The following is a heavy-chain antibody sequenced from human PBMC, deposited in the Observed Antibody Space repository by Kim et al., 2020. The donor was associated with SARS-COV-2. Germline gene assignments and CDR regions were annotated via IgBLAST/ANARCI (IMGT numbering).Heavy chain of an antibody. CDR3: ARDQGGLDV. V-gene: IGHV1-2*02. J-gene: IGHJ6*02. CDR1: GDTFSGFY. Sequence: ASVKVSCKASGDTFSGFYMHWVRQAPGQGLEWMGWINPNSGATNYAQKFQDRITLTRDTSINTGYMELNRLTSDDTAVYYCARDQGGLDVWGQGTTVTVSS. CDR2: INPNSGAT.